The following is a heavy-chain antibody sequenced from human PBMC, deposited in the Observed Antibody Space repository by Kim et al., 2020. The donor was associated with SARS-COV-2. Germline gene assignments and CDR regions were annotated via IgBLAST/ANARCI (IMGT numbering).Heavy chain of an antibody. Sequence: GGSLRLSCAASGFTFDNSAMTWVRQAPGKGLEWVSSIGFTGDHTYYADSVKGRFTISRDNSKNTLYLQMKSLRAEDTAVYHCAKESHRDFCSGYEFYGMDVWGQGTTVTVSS. J-gene: IGHJ6*02. CDR3: AKESHRDFCSGYEFYGMDV. D-gene: IGHD3-3*01. CDR1: GFTFDNSA. CDR2: IGFTGDHT. V-gene: IGHV3-23*01.